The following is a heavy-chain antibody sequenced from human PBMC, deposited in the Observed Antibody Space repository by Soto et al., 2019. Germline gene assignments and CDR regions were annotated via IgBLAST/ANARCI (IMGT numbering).Heavy chain of an antibody. D-gene: IGHD2-21*02. CDR1: GFTFSSYA. CDR2: ISGSGGST. V-gene: IGHV3-23*01. Sequence: GGSLRLSCAASGFTFSSYAMSWARQAPGKGLEWVSAISGSGGSTYYADSVKGRFTISRDNSKNTLYLQMNSLRAEDTAVYYCANMRDIVVVTEDWFDPWGQGTLVTVSS. CDR3: ANMRDIVVVTEDWFDP. J-gene: IGHJ5*02.